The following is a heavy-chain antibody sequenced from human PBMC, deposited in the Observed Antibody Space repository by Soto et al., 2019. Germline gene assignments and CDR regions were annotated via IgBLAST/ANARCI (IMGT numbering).Heavy chain of an antibody. V-gene: IGHV1-18*04. CDR1: GYTFTSYG. D-gene: IGHD6-13*01. J-gene: IGHJ6*02. CDR3: ARWYSSSWGWYYYYGMDV. Sequence: QVQLVQSGAEVKKPGASVKVSCKASGYTFTSYGISWVRQAPGQGLEWMGWISAYNGNTNYAQKLQGRVTMTTDTSTSTVYMEVRSLRSDDTAVYYCARWYSSSWGWYYYYGMDVWGQGTTVTVSS. CDR2: ISAYNGNT.